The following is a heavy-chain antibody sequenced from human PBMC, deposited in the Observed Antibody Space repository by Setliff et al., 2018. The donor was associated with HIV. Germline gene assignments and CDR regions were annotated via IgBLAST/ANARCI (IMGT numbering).Heavy chain of an antibody. CDR1: GGSFSDYY. J-gene: IGHJ5*02. V-gene: IGHV4-34*01. Sequence: PSETLSLTCAVYGGSFSDYYRIWIRQPPGKGLEWIGEIHPSGSTNYNPSLESRVTISVDTSKNQFSLHLSSVTAADTAVYYCARGRDAYNSGNTWGQGTLVTVSS. CDR3: ARGRDAYNSGNT. D-gene: IGHD1-1*01. CDR2: IHPSGST.